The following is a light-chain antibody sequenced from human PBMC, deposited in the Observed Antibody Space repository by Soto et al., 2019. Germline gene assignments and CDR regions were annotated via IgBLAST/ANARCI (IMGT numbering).Light chain of an antibody. Sequence: DIQMTQSPSTLSASVGDRVTITCRASQSINRWLAWYQQKPGKAPRLLIYRASSLEGGGPSRFSGSGSGAEFTLTISSLQPDDFATYYCQHYDSYSGTFGPGTKVDIK. V-gene: IGKV1-5*03. CDR3: QHYDSYSGT. CDR1: QSINRW. CDR2: RAS. J-gene: IGKJ3*01.